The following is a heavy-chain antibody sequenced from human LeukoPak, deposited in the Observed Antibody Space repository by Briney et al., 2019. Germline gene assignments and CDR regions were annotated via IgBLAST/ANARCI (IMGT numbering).Heavy chain of an antibody. CDR3: ARGYYYYYGMDV. CDR1: GGSFSGYY. V-gene: IGHV4-34*01. J-gene: IGHJ6*02. Sequence: SETLSLTCAVYGGSFSGYYWSWIRQPPGKGLEWIGEINHSGSTNYNPSLESRVNISVDTSKNQFSLKLSSVTAADTAVYYCARGYYYYYGMDVWGQGTTVTVSS. CDR2: INHSGST.